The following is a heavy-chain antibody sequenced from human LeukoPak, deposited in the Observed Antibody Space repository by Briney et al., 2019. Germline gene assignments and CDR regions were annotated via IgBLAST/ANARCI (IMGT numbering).Heavy chain of an antibody. CDR2: INTDGSST. V-gene: IGHV3-74*01. Sequence: PGGSLRLSCAASGFTFSSYWMHWVRQAPGKGLVWVSRINTDGSSTSYADSVKGRFTISRDNSKNTLYLQMDNLRAEDTAVYYCAKKQGGNDPLDYWGQGTLVTVSS. CDR1: GFTFSSYW. CDR3: AKKQGGNDPLDY. D-gene: IGHD4-23*01. J-gene: IGHJ4*02.